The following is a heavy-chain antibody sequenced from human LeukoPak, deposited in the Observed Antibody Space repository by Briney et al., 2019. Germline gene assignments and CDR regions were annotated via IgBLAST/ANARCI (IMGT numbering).Heavy chain of an antibody. D-gene: IGHD1-7*01. J-gene: IGHJ4*02. CDR3: ARELSGTTSYYFDY. V-gene: IGHV3-21*01. Sequence: GGSPRLSCAASGFTFRNYAMNWVRQAPGKGLEWVSSFSGSGKDTYYADSVKGRFTISRDNAKNSLYLQMNSLRVEDTAVYYCARELSGTTSYYFDYWGQGTLVTVSS. CDR2: FSGSGKDT. CDR1: GFTFRNYA.